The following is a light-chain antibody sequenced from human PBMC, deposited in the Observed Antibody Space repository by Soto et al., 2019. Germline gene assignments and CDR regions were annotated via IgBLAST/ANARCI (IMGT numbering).Light chain of an antibody. CDR1: QSVSSSY. CDR2: GAS. CDR3: QQYGSSPLT. V-gene: IGKV3-20*01. Sequence: EIVLTQSPGTLSLSPGERATLSCRARQSVSSSYLAWYQQKPGQAPRLLIYGASSRATGIPDRFSGSGSRTDFPLTISRLEPEDFAVYYCQQYGSSPLTFGGGTKVEIK. J-gene: IGKJ4*01.